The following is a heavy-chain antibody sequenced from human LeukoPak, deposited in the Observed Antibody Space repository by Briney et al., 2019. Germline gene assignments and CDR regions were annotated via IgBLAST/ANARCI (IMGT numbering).Heavy chain of an antibody. CDR3: ARYREWENNFDY. CDR2: ISYDGSNK. J-gene: IGHJ4*02. CDR1: GFTFSSYG. D-gene: IGHD1-26*01. V-gene: IGHV3-30*19. Sequence: GRSLRLSCAASGFTFSSYGMHWVRQAPGKGLEWVAVISYDGSNKYYADSVKGRFTISRDNSKNTLYLQMNSLRAEDTAVYYCARYREWENNFDYWGQGTLVTVSS.